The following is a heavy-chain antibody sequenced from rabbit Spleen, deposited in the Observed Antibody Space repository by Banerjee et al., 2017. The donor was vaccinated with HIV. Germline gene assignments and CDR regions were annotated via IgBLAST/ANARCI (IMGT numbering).Heavy chain of an antibody. CDR2: IAGSSSGFT. Sequence: QSLEESGGGLVQPEGSLTLTCTASGVSFSGSSYMCWVRQAPGKGLEWISCIAGSSSGFTYSATWAKGRFTCSKTSSTTVTLQMTSLTAADTATYFCARDLDGVIGWNLGWWGPGTLVTV. J-gene: IGHJ6*01. CDR1: GVSFSGSSY. V-gene: IGHV1S40*01. D-gene: IGHD4-1*01. CDR3: ARDLDGVIGWNLGW.